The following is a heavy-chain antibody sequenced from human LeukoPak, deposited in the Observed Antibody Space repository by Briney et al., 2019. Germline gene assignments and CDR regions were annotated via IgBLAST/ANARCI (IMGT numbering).Heavy chain of an antibody. D-gene: IGHD3-16*02. CDR3: ARLGAYDYVWGSYRHPGRLDY. CDR1: GGSFSGYY. V-gene: IGHV4-34*01. CDR2: INHSGST. Sequence: SEILSLTCAVYGGSFSGYYWSWIRQPPGKGLEWIGEINHSGSTNYNPSLKSRVTISVDTSKNQFSLKLSSVTAADTAVYYCARLGAYDYVWGSYRHPGRLDYWGQGTLVTVSS. J-gene: IGHJ4*02.